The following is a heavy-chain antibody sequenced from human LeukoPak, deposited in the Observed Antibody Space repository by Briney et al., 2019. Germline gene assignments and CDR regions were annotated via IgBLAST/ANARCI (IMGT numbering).Heavy chain of an antibody. CDR1: GFIFSSYG. CDR2: ISYDGSNK. V-gene: IGHV3-30*18. Sequence: GRSLRLSCAASGFIFSSYGMHWVRQAPGKGLEWVAVISYDGSNKYYADSVKGRFTISRDNSKNTLYLQMNSLRAEDTAVYYCAKASGGYAVHMDVWGKRTTVTVSS. CDR3: AKASGGYAVHMDV. D-gene: IGHD5-12*01. J-gene: IGHJ6*03.